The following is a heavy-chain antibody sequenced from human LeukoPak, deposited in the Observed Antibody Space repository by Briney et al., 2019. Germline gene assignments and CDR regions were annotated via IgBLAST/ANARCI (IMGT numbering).Heavy chain of an antibody. CDR3: ARDPPGGDGYNLGDY. CDR1: GGTFSSYA. D-gene: IGHD5-24*01. CDR2: IIPILGIV. Sequence: GASVKVSCKASGGTFSSYAISWVRQAPGQGLEWMGRIIPILGIVNYAQKFQGRVTITADKSTSTAYMELSSLRSEDTAVYYCARDPPGGDGYNLGDYWGQGTLVTVSS. V-gene: IGHV1-69*04. J-gene: IGHJ4*02.